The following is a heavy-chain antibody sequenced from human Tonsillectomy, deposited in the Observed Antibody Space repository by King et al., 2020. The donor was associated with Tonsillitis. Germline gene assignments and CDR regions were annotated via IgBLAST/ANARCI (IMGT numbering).Heavy chain of an antibody. CDR2: ISSSSSYT. V-gene: IGHV3-11*05. J-gene: IGHJ6*04. D-gene: IGHD4-17*01. CDR1: GFTFSDYY. CDR3: ARDRLGSNLDV. Sequence: VQLVESGGGLVKPGGSLRLSCAASGFTFSDYYMSWIRQAPGKGLEWVSYISSSSSYTNYPDSGKGRFTISRDNAKNSLYLQMNSLRAADTAVYYCARDRLGSNLDVWGKGTTVTVSS.